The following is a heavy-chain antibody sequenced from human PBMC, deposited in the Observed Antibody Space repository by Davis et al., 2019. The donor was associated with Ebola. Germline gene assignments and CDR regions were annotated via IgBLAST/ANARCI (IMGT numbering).Heavy chain of an antibody. D-gene: IGHD2-8*01. CDR3: ATRPPGNYWLGVFDY. CDR2: AYYRSKWYN. CDR1: GDSVSSNSAA. Sequence: SQTLSLTCAVSGDSVSSNSAAWNWIRQSPSRGLEWLGKAYYRSKWYNDYAVSVKSRITIKPDTSKNHFSLQLSSVTAADTAVYYCATRPPGNYWLGVFDYWGQGTLVTVSS. V-gene: IGHV6-1*01. J-gene: IGHJ4*02.